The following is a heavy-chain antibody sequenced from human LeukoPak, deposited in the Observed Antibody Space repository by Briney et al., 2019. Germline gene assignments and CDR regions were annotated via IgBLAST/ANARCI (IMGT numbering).Heavy chain of an antibody. J-gene: IGHJ4*02. CDR2: INHSGST. CDR1: GGSFSGYY. V-gene: IGHV4-34*01. Sequence: SETLSLTCAVYGGSFSGYYWSWIRQPPGKGLEWIGEINHSGSTNHNPSLKSRVTISVDTSKNQFSLKLSSVTAADTAVYYCARAVPYSSGWYAGTYYFDYWGQGTLVTVSS. D-gene: IGHD6-19*01. CDR3: ARAVPYSSGWYAGTYYFDY.